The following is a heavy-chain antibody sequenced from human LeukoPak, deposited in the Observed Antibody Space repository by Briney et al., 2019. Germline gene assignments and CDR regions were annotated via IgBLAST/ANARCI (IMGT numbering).Heavy chain of an antibody. CDR3: ARDQVAVAGAGYFDL. CDR1: GFTVNTNY. V-gene: IGHV3-66*01. J-gene: IGHJ2*01. D-gene: IGHD6-19*01. Sequence: GGSLRLSCAASGFTVNTNYMSWVRQAPGKGLEWVSVMYSAGTPNYADSVKGRFTISRDKSKNTLYLQMNSLRVEDTAVYYCARDQVAVAGAGYFDLWGRGTLVTVSS. CDR2: MYSAGTP.